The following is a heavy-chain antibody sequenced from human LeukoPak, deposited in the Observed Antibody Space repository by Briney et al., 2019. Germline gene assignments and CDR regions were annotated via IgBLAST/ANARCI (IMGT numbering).Heavy chain of an antibody. J-gene: IGHJ6*03. D-gene: IGHD3-3*01. Sequence: KPSETLSLTCTVSGYSISSGSYWGWIRQPPGKGLVWIGSTHHSGTTYYNPSLKSRVTISVDTSKNQFSLKLSSVTAADTAVYYCARGQRAHVEWSYYMDVWGKGTTVTVSS. CDR2: THHSGTT. CDR3: ARGQRAHVEWSYYMDV. CDR1: GYSISSGSY. V-gene: IGHV4-38-2*02.